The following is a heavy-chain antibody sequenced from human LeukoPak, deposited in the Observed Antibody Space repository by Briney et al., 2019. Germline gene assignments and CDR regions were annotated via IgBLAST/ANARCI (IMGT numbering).Heavy chain of an antibody. V-gene: IGHV1-18*01. Sequence: ASVKVSCKASGYTFTSYGISWVRQAPGQGLERMGWISAYNGNTNYAQKLQGRVTMTTDTSTSTAYMELRSLRSDDTAVYYCARVGLTMVRVRYGMDVWGQGTTVTVSS. CDR1: GYTFTSYG. CDR3: ARVGLTMVRVRYGMDV. CDR2: ISAYNGNT. J-gene: IGHJ6*02. D-gene: IGHD3-10*01.